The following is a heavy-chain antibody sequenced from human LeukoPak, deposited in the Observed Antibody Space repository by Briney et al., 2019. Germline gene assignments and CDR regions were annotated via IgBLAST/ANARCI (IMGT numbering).Heavy chain of an antibody. V-gene: IGHV3-64*01. CDR1: GFTFSSFA. CDR2: ISSNGGST. CDR3: ARAPTVTNLYYFDY. D-gene: IGHD4-17*01. J-gene: IGHJ4*02. Sequence: GGSLRLSCAASGFTFSSFAMHWVRQAPGKGLEYVSAISSNGGSTYYANSVKGRFTISRDNSKNTLFLQMGSLRAEDMAVYYCARAPTVTNLYYFDYWGQGTLVTVSS.